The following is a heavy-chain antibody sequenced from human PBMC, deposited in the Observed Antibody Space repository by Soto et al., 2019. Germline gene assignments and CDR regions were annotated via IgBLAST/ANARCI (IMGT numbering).Heavy chain of an antibody. Sequence: QVQLQESGPGLVKPSQTLSLTCTVSGGSISSGGYYWSWIRQHPGKGLEWIGYIYYSGGTYYNPSLKSRVTISVDTSNNQFSLRLSSVTAADTAVYYCARRDQGLGYCTCGRCYSQKEHFDYWGQGTLVTVSS. J-gene: IGHJ4*02. D-gene: IGHD2-15*01. CDR1: GGSISSGGYY. CDR3: ARRDQGLGYCTCGRCYSQKEHFDY. V-gene: IGHV4-31*03. CDR2: IYYSGGT.